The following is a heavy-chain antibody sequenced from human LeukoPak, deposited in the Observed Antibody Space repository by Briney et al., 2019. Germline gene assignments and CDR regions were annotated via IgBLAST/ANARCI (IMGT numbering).Heavy chain of an antibody. CDR2: ISSSSSYI. J-gene: IGHJ4*02. CDR1: GFTFSSYS. Sequence: PGGSLRLSCAASGFTFSSYSMNWVRQAPGKGLEWVSSISSSSSYIYYADSVKGRFTISRDNAKNSLYLQMNSLRAEDTAVYYCASGSRSGTSCYGWGQGTLVTVSS. CDR3: ASGSRSGTSCYG. V-gene: IGHV3-21*01. D-gene: IGHD2-2*01.